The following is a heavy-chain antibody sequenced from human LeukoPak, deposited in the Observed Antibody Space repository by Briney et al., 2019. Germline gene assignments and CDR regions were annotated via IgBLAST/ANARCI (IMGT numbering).Heavy chain of an antibody. D-gene: IGHD3-3*01. CDR2: INPSGGST. CDR3: ARARLRFPGWFDP. CDR1: GYTFTSYY. V-gene: IGHV1-46*01. J-gene: IGHJ5*02. Sequence: ASVKVSCKASGYTFTSYYMHWVRQAPGQGLEWMGIINPSGGSTSYAQKFQGRVTMTRDTSTSTVYMELSSLRPEDTAVYYCARARLRFPGWFDPWGQGTLVTVSS.